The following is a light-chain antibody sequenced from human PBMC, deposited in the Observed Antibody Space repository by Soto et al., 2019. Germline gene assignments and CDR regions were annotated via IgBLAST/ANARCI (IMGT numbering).Light chain of an antibody. CDR2: DAS. J-gene: IGKJ1*01. CDR1: QDMNNY. Sequence: DIQMTQSPSSLSASVGDRVTITCQASQDMNNYLNWYQQKPGQAPKLLIYDASNLETGVSSRFSGSGSGTEFTLTISRLQPDDFATYYCQQSNTFSGTFGQGTKVDIK. CDR3: QQSNTFSGT. V-gene: IGKV1-33*01.